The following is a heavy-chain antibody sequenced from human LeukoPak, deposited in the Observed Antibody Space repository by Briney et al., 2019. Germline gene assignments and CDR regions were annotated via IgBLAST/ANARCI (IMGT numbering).Heavy chain of an antibody. CDR2: IIPIFGTA. J-gene: IGHJ5*02. Sequence: SVKVSCKASGGSFGNYAITWVRQAPGQGLEWMGGIIPIFGTANYAQKFQGRVTITADESTSTAYMELSSLRSEDTAVYYCARDHPPATGTAWFDPWGQGTLVTVSS. D-gene: IGHD6-13*01. CDR3: ARDHPPATGTAWFDP. V-gene: IGHV1-69*13. CDR1: GGSFGNYA.